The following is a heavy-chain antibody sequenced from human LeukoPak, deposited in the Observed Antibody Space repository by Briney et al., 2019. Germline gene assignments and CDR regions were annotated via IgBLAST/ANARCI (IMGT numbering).Heavy chain of an antibody. V-gene: IGHV4-34*01. D-gene: IGHD2-15*01. CDR3: ARDPGRYCSGGSCYGRAHFDY. CDR2: INHSGST. Sequence: SETLSLTCAVSGGSISSYYWSWIRQPPGKGLEWIGEINHSGSTNYNPSLKSRVTISVDTSKNQFSLKLSSVTAADTAVYYCARDPGRYCSGGSCYGRAHFDYWGQGTLVTVSS. CDR1: GGSISSYY. J-gene: IGHJ4*02.